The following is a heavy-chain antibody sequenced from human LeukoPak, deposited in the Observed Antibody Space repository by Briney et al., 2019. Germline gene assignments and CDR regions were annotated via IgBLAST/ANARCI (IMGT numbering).Heavy chain of an antibody. CDR1: GYTFSDYN. V-gene: IGHV1-2*06. J-gene: IGHJ4*02. CDR2: INPNSGGT. Sequence: ASVKVSCKASGYTFSDYNIGWVRQAPGQGLEWMGRINPNSGGTNYAQKFQGRVTMTRDTSISTAHMEVGGLISDDTAMYYCARVDCRSRCQHYDSWGQGTLVTVSS. D-gene: IGHD6-13*01. CDR3: ARVDCRSRCQHYDS.